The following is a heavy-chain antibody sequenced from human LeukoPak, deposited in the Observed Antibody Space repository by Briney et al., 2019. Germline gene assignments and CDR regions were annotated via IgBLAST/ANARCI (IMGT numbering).Heavy chain of an antibody. CDR3: ARDESVYDSSGYYVDY. V-gene: IGHV3-53*01. Sequence: PGGSLRLSCAASGFTVSSNYMSWVRQAPGKGLEWVSVIYSGGSTYYADSVKGRFTISRDNSKNTLYLQMNSLRAEDTAVYYCARDESVYDSSGYYVDYWGQGTLVTVSS. D-gene: IGHD3-22*01. CDR2: IYSGGST. J-gene: IGHJ4*02. CDR1: GFTVSSNY.